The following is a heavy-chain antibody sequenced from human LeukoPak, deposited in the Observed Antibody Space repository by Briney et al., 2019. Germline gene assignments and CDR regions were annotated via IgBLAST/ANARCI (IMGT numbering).Heavy chain of an antibody. V-gene: IGHV1-69*04. CDR2: IIPILGIA. J-gene: IGHJ5*02. CDR1: GGTFSSYA. CDR3: ARDPGRDILTGYKNWFDP. Sequence: SVTVSCKASGGTFSSYAISWVRQAPGQGLEWMGRIIPILGIANYAQKFQGRVTITADKSTSTAYMELSSLRSEDTAVYYCARDPGRDILTGYKNWFDPWGQGTLVTVSS. D-gene: IGHD3-9*01.